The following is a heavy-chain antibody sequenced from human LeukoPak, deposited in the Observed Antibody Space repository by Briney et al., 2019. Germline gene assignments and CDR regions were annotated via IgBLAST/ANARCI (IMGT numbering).Heavy chain of an antibody. Sequence: PSETLSLTCTVSGGSISSGSYYWSWIRQPAGKGLEWIGRIYTSGSTNYNPSLKSRVTISVDTSKNRFSLKLSSVTAADTAVYYCAGEQDYSNDLDYWGQGTLVTVSS. J-gene: IGHJ4*02. CDR3: AGEQDYSNDLDY. CDR1: GGSISSGSYY. CDR2: IYTSGST. D-gene: IGHD4-11*01. V-gene: IGHV4-61*02.